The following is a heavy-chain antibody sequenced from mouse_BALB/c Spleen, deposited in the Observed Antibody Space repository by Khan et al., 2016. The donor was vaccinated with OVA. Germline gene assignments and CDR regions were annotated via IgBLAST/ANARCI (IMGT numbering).Heavy chain of an antibody. CDR1: GFTFSTYG. J-gene: IGHJ3*01. CDR3: TRLAYYYNSEGFAY. D-gene: IGHD1-1*01. CDR2: ISRGGSYT. Sequence: EVELVESGGDLVKPGGSLKLSCAASGFTFSTYGMSWVRQTPDKRLEWVAGISRGGSYTYYPDSVKGRFTISRDNAKNTLHLQMSSLRSEDTAMYYCTRLAYYYNSEGFAYWGQGTLVTVSA. V-gene: IGHV5-6*01.